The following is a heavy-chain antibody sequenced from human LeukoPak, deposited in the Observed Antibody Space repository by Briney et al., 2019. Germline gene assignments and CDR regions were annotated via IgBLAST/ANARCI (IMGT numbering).Heavy chain of an antibody. CDR2: IYASGKT. CDR3: ARSSSEKFYFES. J-gene: IGHJ4*02. CDR1: GDSISRGRYY. D-gene: IGHD1-26*01. Sequence: SQTLSLTCTVSGDSISRGRYYWSWVRQPAGKELEWIGRIYASGKTDYNPYTPSLKSRVAMSLDTSKNQVSLYLTSVTAADTAMYFCARSSSEKFYFESWGQGTLVTVSS. V-gene: IGHV4-61*02.